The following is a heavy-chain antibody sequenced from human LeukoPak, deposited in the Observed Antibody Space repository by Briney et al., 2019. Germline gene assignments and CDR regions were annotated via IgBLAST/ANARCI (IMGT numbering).Heavy chain of an antibody. J-gene: IGHJ4*02. Sequence: GGSLRLSCAASGFTFSSYAMSWVRQAPGKGLEWVSVIYSGGSTYYADSVKGRFTISRDNSKNTLYLQMNSLRAEDTAVYYCARLSIVGATILDYWGQGTLVTVSS. CDR2: IYSGGST. D-gene: IGHD1-26*01. CDR3: ARLSIVGATILDY. V-gene: IGHV3-66*01. CDR1: GFTFSSYA.